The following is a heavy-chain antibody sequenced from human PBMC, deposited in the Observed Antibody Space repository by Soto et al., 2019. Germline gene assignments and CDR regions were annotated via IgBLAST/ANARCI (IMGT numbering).Heavy chain of an antibody. CDR3: ARDVVTAVAGSVNWFDP. CDR2: IRYDGTKK. D-gene: IGHD6-19*01. J-gene: IGHJ5*02. V-gene: IGHV3-33*01. Sequence: QVQLVESGGGVVQSGRSLTLSCAASGFSLRTYGIHGIRRAPGKGLECVAFIRYDGTKKFYANSVKGRSTISKDNSNNILYLQMSGLRAEDTAVYYCARDVVTAVAGSVNWFDPWGQGTLVTVSS. CDR1: GFSLRTYG.